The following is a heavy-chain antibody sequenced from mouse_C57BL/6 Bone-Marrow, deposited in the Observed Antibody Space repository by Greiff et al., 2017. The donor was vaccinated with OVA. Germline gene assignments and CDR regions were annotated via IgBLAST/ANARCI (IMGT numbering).Heavy chain of an antibody. J-gene: IGHJ4*01. CDR2: ITPNYGTT. CDR3: ARIPYYYGSSYRYYYAMDY. Sequence: EVQLQQSGPELVKPGASVKISCKASGYSFTDYNMNWVKQSNGKSLEWIGVITPNYGTTSYNQKFKGKATLTVDQSSSTAYMQPNSLTSEDSAVYYCARIPYYYGSSYRYYYAMDYWGQGTSVTVSS. D-gene: IGHD1-1*01. CDR1: GYSFTDYN. V-gene: IGHV1-39*01.